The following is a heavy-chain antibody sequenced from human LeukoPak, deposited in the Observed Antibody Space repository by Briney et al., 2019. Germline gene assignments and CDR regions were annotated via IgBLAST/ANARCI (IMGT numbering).Heavy chain of an antibody. J-gene: IGHJ4*02. D-gene: IGHD5-24*01. CDR1: GFTFSSYA. V-gene: IGHV3-23*01. Sequence: GGSLRLSCAASGFTFSSYAMSWVRQAPGKGLEWVSAISGSGGSTYYADSVKGRFTISRDNSKNTLYLQMNSLRAEDTAVYYCAKDPDGYNSPSLNYWGQGTQVTVSS. CDR3: AKDPDGYNSPSLNY. CDR2: ISGSGGST.